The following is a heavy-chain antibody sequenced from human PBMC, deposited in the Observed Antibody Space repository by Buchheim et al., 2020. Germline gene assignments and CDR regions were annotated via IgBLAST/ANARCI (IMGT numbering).Heavy chain of an antibody. Sequence: EVQLVESGGGLVQPGRSLRLSCTASGFTFGDYAMSWVRQAPGKGLEWVGFIRSKAYGGTTEYAASVKGRFSISRDESKSIAYLQMNSLKTEDTAVYYCTRVRDGYNSLDYWGQGTL. V-gene: IGHV3-49*04. CDR2: IRSKAYGGTT. D-gene: IGHD5-24*01. CDR3: TRVRDGYNSLDY. J-gene: IGHJ4*02. CDR1: GFTFGDYA.